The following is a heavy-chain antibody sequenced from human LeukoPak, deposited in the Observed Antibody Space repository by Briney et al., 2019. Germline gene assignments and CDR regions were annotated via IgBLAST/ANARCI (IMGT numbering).Heavy chain of an antibody. D-gene: IGHD5-12*01. V-gene: IGHV3-21*04. CDR1: GFTFSSYS. Sequence: GGSLRLSCAASGFTFSSYSMNWVRQAPGKGLEWVSSISSSSSYIYYADSVKGRFTISRDNSKNTLYLQMNSLRAEDTAVYYCAKDAGYDSYYFDYWGQGTLVTVSS. CDR3: AKDAGYDSYYFDY. CDR2: ISSSSSYI. J-gene: IGHJ4*02.